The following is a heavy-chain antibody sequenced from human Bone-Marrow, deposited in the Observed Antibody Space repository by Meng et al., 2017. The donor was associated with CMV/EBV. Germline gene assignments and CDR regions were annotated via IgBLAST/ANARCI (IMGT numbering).Heavy chain of an antibody. V-gene: IGHV4-61*01. CDR2: IYYSGST. Sequence: SETLSLTCTVSGGSVSSGSYYWSWIRQPPGKGLEWIGYIYYSGSTNYNPSLKSRVTISVDTSKNQFSLKLSSVTAADTAVYYCARGLRAILTKRLSAFDIWGQGTMVTVSS. J-gene: IGHJ3*02. CDR3: ARGLRAILTKRLSAFDI. D-gene: IGHD1-1*01. CDR1: GGSVSSGSYY.